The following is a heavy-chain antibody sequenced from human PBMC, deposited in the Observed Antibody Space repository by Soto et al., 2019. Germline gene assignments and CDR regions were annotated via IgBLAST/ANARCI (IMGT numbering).Heavy chain of an antibody. Sequence: PGASLRLSCVASEFTFSSYEMNWVRQAPGKGLEWVSYISSSGSTIYYTDSVRGRFTISRDNAKKSLYLQMNSLRAEDTAVYYCVRFGGAAAGPGDYWGQGTLVTVSS. CDR2: ISSSGSTI. V-gene: IGHV3-48*03. J-gene: IGHJ4*02. D-gene: IGHD6-13*01. CDR3: VRFGGAAAGPGDY. CDR1: EFTFSSYE.